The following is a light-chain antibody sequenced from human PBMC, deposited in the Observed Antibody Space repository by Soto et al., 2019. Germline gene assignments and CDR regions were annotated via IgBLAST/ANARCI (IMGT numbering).Light chain of an antibody. CDR2: GNN. CDR1: SSSIGAGYE. J-gene: IGLJ2*01. Sequence: QSVMTQPPSVSGAPGQRVTISCTGSSSSIGAGYEVHWYQQLPGTAPKLLMYGNNNRPSGVPDRFSGSKSGTSASLAITGLQAEDEADYYCQSYDRSLSASVFGGGTKLTVL. V-gene: IGLV1-40*01. CDR3: QSYDRSLSASV.